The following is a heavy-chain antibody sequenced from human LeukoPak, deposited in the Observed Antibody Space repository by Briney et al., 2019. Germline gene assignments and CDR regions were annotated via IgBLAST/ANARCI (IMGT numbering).Heavy chain of an antibody. Sequence: GGSLRLSCAASGFTFSSYSMNWVRQAPGKGLEWVSLISWHGNNTYYADSVKGRFTISRDNNKNSLYLQMNSLRVEDTALYYCAKDILQTGAIDMWGQGTMVTVSS. CDR2: ISWHGNNT. D-gene: IGHD4-11*01. J-gene: IGHJ3*02. CDR1: GFTFSSYS. CDR3: AKDILQTGAIDM. V-gene: IGHV3-43D*03.